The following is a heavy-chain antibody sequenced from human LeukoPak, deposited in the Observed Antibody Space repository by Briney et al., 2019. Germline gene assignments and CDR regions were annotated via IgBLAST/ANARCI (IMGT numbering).Heavy chain of an antibody. CDR3: ARDRAGPYYYMDV. J-gene: IGHJ6*03. Sequence: SETLSLTCAVYGGSFSGYYWSWIRQPPGKGLEWIGEINHSGSTNYNPSLKSRVTISVDTSKNQFSLKLSSVTAADTAVYYCARDRAGPYYYMDVWGKGTTVTVSS. CDR1: GGSFSGYY. V-gene: IGHV4-34*01. CDR2: INHSGST. D-gene: IGHD3-10*01.